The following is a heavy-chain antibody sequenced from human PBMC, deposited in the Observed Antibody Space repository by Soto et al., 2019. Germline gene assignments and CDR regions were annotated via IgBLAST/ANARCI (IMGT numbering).Heavy chain of an antibody. CDR3: AREGQRITIFGVALGGMDV. CDR2: IWYDGSNK. Sequence: QVQLVESGGGVVQPGRSLRLSCAASGFTFSSYGMHWVRQAPGKGLEWVAVIWYDGSNKYYADSVKGRFTISRDNSKNTLYLQMNSLRAEDTAVYYCAREGQRITIFGVALGGMDVWGQGTTVTVSS. J-gene: IGHJ6*02. D-gene: IGHD3-3*01. CDR1: GFTFSSYG. V-gene: IGHV3-33*01.